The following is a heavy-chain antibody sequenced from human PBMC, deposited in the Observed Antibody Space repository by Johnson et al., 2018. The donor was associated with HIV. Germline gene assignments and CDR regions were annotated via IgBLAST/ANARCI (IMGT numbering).Heavy chain of an antibody. CDR3: AKSLGQQLVVVDAFDI. D-gene: IGHD6-13*01. CDR1: GLTFNSHG. CDR2: ISYDESNN. Sequence: HVQLVESGGAVVQPGRSLRLSCAASGLTFNSHGMHWVRQAPGKGLEWVAFISYDESNNYYADSVKGRFTISRDNSKSTLFLQMSILRGEDTGVYYCAKSLGQQLVVVDAFDITGQGTMVTVSS. J-gene: IGHJ3*02. V-gene: IGHV3-30*18.